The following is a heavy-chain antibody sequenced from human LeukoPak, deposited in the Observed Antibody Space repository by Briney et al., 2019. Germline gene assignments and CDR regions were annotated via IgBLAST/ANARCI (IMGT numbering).Heavy chain of an antibody. V-gene: IGHV3-23*01. CDR2: ISGSGGSA. D-gene: IGHD3-22*01. CDR1: GFTLSNYG. CDR3: AKRGVVIRVILVGFHKEAYYFDS. J-gene: IGHJ4*02. Sequence: GGSLRLSCAASGFTLSNYGMSWVRQAPGKGPEWVAGISGSGGSAYYADAVKGRFTISRDNPKNTLYLQMNSLRVEDTAVYFCAKRGVVIRVILVGFHKEAYYFDSWGQGALVTVSS.